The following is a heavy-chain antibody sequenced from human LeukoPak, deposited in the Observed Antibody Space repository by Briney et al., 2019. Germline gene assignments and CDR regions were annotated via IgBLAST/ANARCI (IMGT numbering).Heavy chain of an antibody. D-gene: IGHD6-19*01. J-gene: IGHJ4*02. Sequence: GRSLRLSCAASGFTFSNYAMHWVRQAPGKGLEWVAFISYDGSNKYYADSVKGRFTISRDNSKNPLYLQMNSLRAEDTAVYYCASAYSSAWSSDYWGQGTLVTVSS. CDR3: ASAYSSAWSSDY. CDR2: ISYDGSNK. V-gene: IGHV3-30-3*01. CDR1: GFTFSNYA.